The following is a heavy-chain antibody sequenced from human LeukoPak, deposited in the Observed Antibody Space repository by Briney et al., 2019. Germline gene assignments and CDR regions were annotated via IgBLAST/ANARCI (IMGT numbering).Heavy chain of an antibody. J-gene: IGHJ6*04. Sequence: GGSLRLSCKASGFTFSSYSMNWVRQAPGKGLEWVSSISSSSSYIYYADSVKGRFTISRDNAKNSLYLQMNSLRAEDTAVYYCAELGITMIGGVWGKGTTVTISS. V-gene: IGHV3-21*01. CDR1: GFTFSSYS. CDR3: AELGITMIGGV. D-gene: IGHD3-10*02. CDR2: ISSSSSYI.